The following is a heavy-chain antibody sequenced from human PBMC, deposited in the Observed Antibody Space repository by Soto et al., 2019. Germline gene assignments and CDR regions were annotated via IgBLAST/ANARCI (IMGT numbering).Heavy chain of an antibody. Sequence: EVQLVESGGGVVRPGGSLRLSCAASGFTFDDYGMSWVRQAPGKGLEWVSGINWNGGSTGYADSVRGRFTISRDNAKNSLYLQMNSLRGEDTALYHCARDGPPGRDCLLSAWYFDLWGRGTLVTVSS. V-gene: IGHV3-20*01. J-gene: IGHJ2*01. CDR2: INWNGGST. CDR3: ARDGPPGRDCLLSAWYFDL. D-gene: IGHD3-9*01. CDR1: GFTFDDYG.